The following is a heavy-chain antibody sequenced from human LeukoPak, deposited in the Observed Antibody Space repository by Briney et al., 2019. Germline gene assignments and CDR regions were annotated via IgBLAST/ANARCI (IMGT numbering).Heavy chain of an antibody. J-gene: IGHJ4*02. CDR3: ASGKQWLDY. CDR2: TYYRSKWYN. D-gene: IGHD6-19*01. CDR1: GDSVSSNSAG. Sequence: SQTLSLTCVTSGDSVSSNSAGWNWIRQSPSSGLEWLGRTYYRSKWYNEYAVSVKSRININPDTSKNQFTLQLNSVIPEDTAVYYCASGKQWLDYWGQGTLVTVTS. V-gene: IGHV6-1*01.